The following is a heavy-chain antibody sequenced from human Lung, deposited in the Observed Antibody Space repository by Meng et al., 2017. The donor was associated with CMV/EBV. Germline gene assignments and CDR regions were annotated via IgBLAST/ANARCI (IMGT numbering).Heavy chain of an antibody. CDR3: ARDSSSSYYYYGMDV. D-gene: IGHD6-6*01. CDR2: ISSSSSYI. J-gene: IGHJ6*02. V-gene: IGHV3-21*01. Sequence: GGSLRLSCAASGFTFSSYSMNWVRQAPGKGLEWVSSISSSSSYIYYADSVKGRFTISRDNAKNSLYLQMNSLRAEDTAVYYCARDSSSSYYYYGMDVWGQGTTVXVSS. CDR1: GFTFSSYS.